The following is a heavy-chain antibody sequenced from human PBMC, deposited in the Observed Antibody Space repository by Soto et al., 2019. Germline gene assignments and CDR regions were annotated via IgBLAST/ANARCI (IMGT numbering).Heavy chain of an antibody. CDR3: AKDIVVVVRYGMDV. V-gene: IGHV3-23*01. J-gene: IGHJ6*02. CDR2: ISGSGGST. D-gene: IGHD2-15*01. Sequence: LRLSCAASGFTFSSYAMSWVRQAPGKGLEWVSAISGSGGSTYYADSVKGRFTISRDNSKNTLYLQMNSLRAEDTAVYYCAKDIVVVVRYGMDVWGQGTTVTVSS. CDR1: GFTFSSYA.